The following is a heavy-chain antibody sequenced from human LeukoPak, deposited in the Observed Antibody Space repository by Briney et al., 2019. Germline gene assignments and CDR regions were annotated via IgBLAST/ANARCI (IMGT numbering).Heavy chain of an antibody. V-gene: IGHV3-21*01. CDR1: GFTFSSYS. Sequence: PGGSLRLSCAASGFTFSSYSMNWVRQAPGKGLEWVSSISSSSSYIYYADSVKGRFTISRDNAKNSLYLQMNSLRAEDTAVYYCARGEAYYYGMDVWGQGTTVTVSS. CDR3: ARGEAYYYGMDV. D-gene: IGHD1-26*01. J-gene: IGHJ6*02. CDR2: ISSSSSYI.